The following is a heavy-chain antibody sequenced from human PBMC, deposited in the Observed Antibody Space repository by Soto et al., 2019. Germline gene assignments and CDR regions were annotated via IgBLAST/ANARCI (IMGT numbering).Heavy chain of an antibody. CDR3: AKSLRGIAAQFDY. CDR2: ISGSGGST. CDR1: GFTFSSYA. Sequence: EVQLLESGGGLVQPGGSLRLSCAASGFTFSSYAMSWVRQAPGKGLEWVSAISGSGGSTYYADSVKGRFTISRDNSKNTLYLQMNSLSAGDTAVYYCAKSLRGIAAQFDYWGQGTLVTVSS. J-gene: IGHJ4*02. V-gene: IGHV3-23*01. D-gene: IGHD6-25*01.